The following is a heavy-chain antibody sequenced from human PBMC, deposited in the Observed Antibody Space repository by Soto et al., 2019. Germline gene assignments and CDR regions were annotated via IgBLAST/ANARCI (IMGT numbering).Heavy chain of an antibody. CDR3: ARGPAGNDFWSGYYSS. CDR1: GFTFSSYS. V-gene: IGHV3-48*02. D-gene: IGHD3-3*01. J-gene: IGHJ4*02. Sequence: GGSLRLSCAASGFTFSSYSMNWVRQAPGNGLEWVSYISSSSSTIYYADSVKGRFTISRDNAKNSLYLQMNSLRDEDTAVYYCARGPAGNDFWSGYYSSWGQGT. CDR2: ISSSSSTI.